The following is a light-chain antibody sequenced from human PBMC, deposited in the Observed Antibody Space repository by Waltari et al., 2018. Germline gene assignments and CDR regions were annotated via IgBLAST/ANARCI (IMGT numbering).Light chain of an antibody. V-gene: IGKV1-5*03. Sequence: DIQMTQSPSTLSASVGDRVTITCRASQSISSWLAWYQQKPGKAPKLLIYKASSLESGVPSRFSGSGSGTEFTLTINSLQPDDFATYYCQQGITFGGGTKVEIK. CDR3: QQGIT. J-gene: IGKJ4*01. CDR1: QSISSW. CDR2: KAS.